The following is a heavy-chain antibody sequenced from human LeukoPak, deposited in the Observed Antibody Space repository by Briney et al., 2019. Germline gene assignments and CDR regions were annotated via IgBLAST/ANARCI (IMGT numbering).Heavy chain of an antibody. V-gene: IGHV4-59*01. J-gene: IGHJ4*02. CDR2: IYYSGST. D-gene: IGHD5-18*01. Sequence: SETLSLTCTVSGGSISSYYWSWIRQPPGKGLEWIGYIYYSGSTNYNPSLKSRVTISVDTSKNQFSLKLSSVTAADTAVYYCARVGEWIQLWSFDYWGQGTLVTVSS. CDR1: GGSISSYY. CDR3: ARVGEWIQLWSFDY.